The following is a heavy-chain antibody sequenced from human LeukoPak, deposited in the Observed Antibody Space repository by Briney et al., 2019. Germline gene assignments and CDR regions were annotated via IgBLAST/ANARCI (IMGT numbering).Heavy chain of an antibody. CDR1: GGSISSSSYY. V-gene: IGHV4-39*07. D-gene: IGHD3-22*01. J-gene: IGHJ4*02. CDR2: IYYSGST. Sequence: SETLSLTCTVSGGSISSSSYYWGWIRQPPGKGLEWIGSIYYSGSTYYNPSLKSRVTISVDTSKNQFSLKLSSVTAADTAVYYCARVGLNYYDSSGYYIDYWGQGTLVTVSS. CDR3: ARVGLNYYDSSGYYIDY.